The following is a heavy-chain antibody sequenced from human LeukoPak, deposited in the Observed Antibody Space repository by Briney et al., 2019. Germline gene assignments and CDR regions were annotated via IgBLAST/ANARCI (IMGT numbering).Heavy chain of an antibody. Sequence: PGGSLRLSCAASGFTVSSNYMSWVRQAPGKGLEWVSVIYSGGSTYYADSVKGRFTISRDNPKNTLYLQMNSLRAEDTAVYYCARAFSGYVIYWGQGTLVTVSS. D-gene: IGHD5-12*01. CDR3: ARAFSGYVIY. CDR1: GFTVSSNY. CDR2: IYSGGST. J-gene: IGHJ4*02. V-gene: IGHV3-53*01.